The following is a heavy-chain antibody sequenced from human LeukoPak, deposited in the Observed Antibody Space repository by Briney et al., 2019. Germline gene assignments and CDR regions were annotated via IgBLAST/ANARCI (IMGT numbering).Heavy chain of an antibody. D-gene: IGHD2-2*01. V-gene: IGHV3-23*01. J-gene: IGHJ4*02. Sequence: GGSLRLSCAASGFTFSSYAMSWVRQAPGKGLEWVSAISGSGGSTYYADSVKGRFTISRDNSKNALYLQMNSLRAEDTAVYYCAKDVVPAAIEMNFDYWGQGTLVTVSS. CDR1: GFTFSSYA. CDR2: ISGSGGST. CDR3: AKDVVPAAIEMNFDY.